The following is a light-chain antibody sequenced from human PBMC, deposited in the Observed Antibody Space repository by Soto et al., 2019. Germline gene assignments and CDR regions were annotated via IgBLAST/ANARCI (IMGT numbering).Light chain of an antibody. Sequence: ALTQPPSASGSPGQSVTISCTGTSSDVGAYNYVSWYQQLPGKAPKLIIYEVSKRPSGVPDRFSGSKSGNTASLTVSGLQAEDEADYYCTSYAGTYSFFYVFGTGTKVTDL. V-gene: IGLV2-8*01. CDR1: SSDVGAYNY. CDR3: TSYAGTYSFFYV. J-gene: IGLJ1*01. CDR2: EVS.